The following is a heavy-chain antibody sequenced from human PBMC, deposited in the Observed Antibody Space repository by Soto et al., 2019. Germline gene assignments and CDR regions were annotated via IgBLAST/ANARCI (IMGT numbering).Heavy chain of an antibody. Sequence: LRLSCAASGFTFDDYAMHWVRQAPGKGLEWVSGISWNSGSIGYADSVKGRFTISRDNAKNSLYLQMNSLRAEDTALYYCAKAVYYYGSGIDYGMDVWGQGTTVTVSS. CDR1: GFTFDDYA. CDR3: AKAVYYYGSGIDYGMDV. CDR2: ISWNSGSI. D-gene: IGHD3-10*01. V-gene: IGHV3-9*01. J-gene: IGHJ6*02.